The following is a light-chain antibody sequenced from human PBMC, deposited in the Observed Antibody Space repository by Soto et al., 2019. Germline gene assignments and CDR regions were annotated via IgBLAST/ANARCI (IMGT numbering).Light chain of an antibody. Sequence: QSALTQPASVSGSPGQSITISCTGTGSDIGAYNYVSWYQQHPGKAPKLIIYGVTHRPSGVSTRFSASKSAYTASLTISGLQAEDEADYYCSAFTTSYFHVFGPGTKVTVL. CDR3: SAFTTSYFHV. V-gene: IGLV2-14*01. J-gene: IGLJ1*01. CDR2: GVT. CDR1: GSDIGAYNY.